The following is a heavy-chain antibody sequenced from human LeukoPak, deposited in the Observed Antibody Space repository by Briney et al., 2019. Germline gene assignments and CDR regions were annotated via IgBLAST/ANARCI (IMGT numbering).Heavy chain of an antibody. J-gene: IGHJ4*02. D-gene: IGHD6-6*01. Sequence: SETLSLTCTVSGGSISSSSYYWSWIRQPPGKGLEWIGEINHSGSTNYNPSLKSRVTISVDTSKNQFSLKLSSVTAADTAVYYRARLYSSSSSGGYWGQGTLVTVSS. V-gene: IGHV4-39*07. CDR3: ARLYSSSSSGGY. CDR1: GGSISSSSYY. CDR2: INHSGST.